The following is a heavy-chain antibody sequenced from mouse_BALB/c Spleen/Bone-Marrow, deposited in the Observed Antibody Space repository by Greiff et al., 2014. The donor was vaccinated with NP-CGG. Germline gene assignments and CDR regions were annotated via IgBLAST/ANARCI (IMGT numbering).Heavy chain of an antibody. V-gene: IGHV1-87*01. CDR2: IYPGDGDT. Sequence: SGAELARPGASVKLSCKASGYTFTSYWMQWVKQRPGQGLEWIGAIYPGDGDTGYTQKFKGKATLTADKSSSTAYMQLSSLVSEDSAVYYCARRDYGIRENYYAMDYWGQGTSVTVSS. D-gene: IGHD1-2*01. J-gene: IGHJ4*01. CDR1: GYTFTSYW. CDR3: ARRDYGIRENYYAMDY.